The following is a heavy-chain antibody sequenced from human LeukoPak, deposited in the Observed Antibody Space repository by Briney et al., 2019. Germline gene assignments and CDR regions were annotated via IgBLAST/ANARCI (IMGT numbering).Heavy chain of an antibody. D-gene: IGHD6-6*01. CDR2: IGAGGGST. J-gene: IGHJ4*02. CDR1: GGFMSNYF. CDR3: AKDPQYSASPLDY. Sequence: ETLSLTCTVSGGFMSNYFWTWVRQAPGKGLEWVSAIGAGGGSTYYADSVKGRFTISRDNSKNTLYLQMNSLRVEDTAVYYCAKDPQYSASPLDYWGQGTLVTVSS. V-gene: IGHV3-23*01.